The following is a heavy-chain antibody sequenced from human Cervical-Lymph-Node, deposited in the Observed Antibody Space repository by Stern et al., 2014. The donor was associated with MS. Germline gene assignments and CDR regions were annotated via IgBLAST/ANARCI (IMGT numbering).Heavy chain of an antibody. Sequence: HLQLQESGPGLVKPSETLSLTCAVSGDSISSYTHYWAWIRQPPGKGLEWIGSVYYSAATYYNPSLKSPFTISVDTSKNHFPLGLNSVTAADTAVYYCAKHACTGAACPFDLWGQGTLVTVSS. J-gene: IGHJ4*02. CDR1: GDSISSYTHY. D-gene: IGHD2-8*02. V-gene: IGHV4-39*01. CDR2: VYYSAAT. CDR3: AKHACTGAACPFDL.